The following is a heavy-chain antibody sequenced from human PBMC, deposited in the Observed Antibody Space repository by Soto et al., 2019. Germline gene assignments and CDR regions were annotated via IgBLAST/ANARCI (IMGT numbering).Heavy chain of an antibody. D-gene: IGHD3-10*01. CDR1: GGSFSGYY. Sequence: SETLCLTCAVYGGSFSGYYWSWCRQPPGKGLEWIGEINHSGSTNYNPSLKSRVTISVDTSKNQFSLKLSSVTAADTAVYYCARGSFGPPLYYYYGMDVWGQGNTVT. CDR3: ARGSFGPPLYYYYGMDV. V-gene: IGHV4-34*01. J-gene: IGHJ6*02. CDR2: INHSGST.